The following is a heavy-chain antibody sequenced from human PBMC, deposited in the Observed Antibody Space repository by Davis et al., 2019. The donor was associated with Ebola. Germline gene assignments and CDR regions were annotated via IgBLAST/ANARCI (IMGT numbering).Heavy chain of an antibody. V-gene: IGHV3-23*01. Sequence: GESLKISCAASGFTFSSYAMSWVRQAPGKGLEWVSAISGSGGSTYYADSVKGRFTISRDNSKNTLYLQMNSLRAEDTAVYYCAKYDYGDTNFDYWGQGTLVTVSS. D-gene: IGHD4-17*01. CDR1: GFTFSSYA. CDR3: AKYDYGDTNFDY. J-gene: IGHJ4*02. CDR2: ISGSGGST.